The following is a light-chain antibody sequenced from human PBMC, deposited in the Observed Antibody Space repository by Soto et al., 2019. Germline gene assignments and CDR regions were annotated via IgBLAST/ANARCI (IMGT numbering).Light chain of an antibody. CDR2: DAS. CDR3: QQRSNWPPG. Sequence: EIVMTQSPATLSVSPVERATLSCMASQSVSSYLAWYQQKPGQAPRLLIYDASNRATGIPARFSGSGSGTDFTLTISSLEPEDFAVYYCQQRSNWPPGFGQGTRLEIK. CDR1: QSVSSY. V-gene: IGKV3-11*01. J-gene: IGKJ5*01.